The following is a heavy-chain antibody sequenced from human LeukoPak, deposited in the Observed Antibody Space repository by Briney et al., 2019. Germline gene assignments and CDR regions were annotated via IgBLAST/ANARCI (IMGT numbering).Heavy chain of an antibody. CDR1: GFTFSSYA. CDR3: ARTAAGTLSPLGY. D-gene: IGHD6-13*01. Sequence: GGSLRLSCTASGFTFSSYAMTWVRQAPGKGLEWVSAISGSGGSTYYADSVKGRFTISRDNSKNTLYLQMNSLRAEDTAVYYCARTAAGTLSPLGYWGQGTLVTVSS. V-gene: IGHV3-23*01. J-gene: IGHJ4*02. CDR2: ISGSGGST.